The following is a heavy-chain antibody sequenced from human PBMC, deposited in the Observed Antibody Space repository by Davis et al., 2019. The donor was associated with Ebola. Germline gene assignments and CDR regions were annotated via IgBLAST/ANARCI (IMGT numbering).Heavy chain of an antibody. CDR1: GFTFSSYA. Sequence: WGSLRLSCAASGFTFSSYAMHWVRQAPGKGLEWVAVISYDGSNKYYADSVKGRFTISRDNAKNSLYLQMNSLRAEDTAVYYWARAPDRYLMVYASLDYYYYGMDVWGKGTTVTVSS. V-gene: IGHV3-30*04. J-gene: IGHJ6*04. CDR2: ISYDGSNK. CDR3: ARAPDRYLMVYASLDYYYYGMDV. D-gene: IGHD2-8*01.